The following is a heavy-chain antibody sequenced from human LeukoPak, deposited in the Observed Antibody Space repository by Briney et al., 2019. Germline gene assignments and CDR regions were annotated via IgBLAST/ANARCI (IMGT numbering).Heavy chain of an antibody. Sequence: GASVKVSCKASGYILTGYYMHWVRQAPGQGLEWMGWINPNSGGTNNAQKFQGRVTVTRDTSISTAYMELSRLRSDDTAVYYCGKIRLDSATGYWGQGTLVTVSS. J-gene: IGHJ4*02. D-gene: IGHD2-15*01. CDR2: INPNSGGT. CDR3: GKIRLDSATGY. CDR1: GYILTGYY. V-gene: IGHV1-2*02.